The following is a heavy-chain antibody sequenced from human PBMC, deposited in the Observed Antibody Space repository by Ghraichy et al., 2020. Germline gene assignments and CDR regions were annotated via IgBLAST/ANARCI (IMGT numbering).Heavy chain of an antibody. CDR3: ARDGSKGVVLMVYALDV. J-gene: IGHJ6*04. CDR2: ISSSGSTI. CDR1: GFTFSDYY. V-gene: IGHV3-11*04. D-gene: IGHD2-8*01. Sequence: GESLNISCAASGFTFSDYYMSWIRQAPGKGLEWVSYISSSGSTIYYADSVKGRFTISRDNAKNSLYLQMNSLRAEDTAVYYCARDGSKGVVLMVYALDVWGKGTTVTVSS.